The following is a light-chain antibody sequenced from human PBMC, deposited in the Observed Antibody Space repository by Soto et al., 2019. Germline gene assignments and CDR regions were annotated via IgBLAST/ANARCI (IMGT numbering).Light chain of an antibody. V-gene: IGKV3-15*01. J-gene: IGKJ5*01. Sequence: MVMRQSPATLSVSPGERATLSCRASQSVSSKLDWYQQRPGQAPRLLIYDTSTRATGIPARFSGSGSGTEFTLTISSLQSEDFAVYYCQQYSNWPPITFGQGTRLEIK. CDR2: DTS. CDR3: QQYSNWPPIT. CDR1: QSVSSK.